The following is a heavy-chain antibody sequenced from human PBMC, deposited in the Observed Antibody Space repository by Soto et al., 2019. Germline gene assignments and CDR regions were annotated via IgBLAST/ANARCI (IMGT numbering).Heavy chain of an antibody. CDR1: GFTFSSYA. Sequence: QVQLVESGGGVVQPGRSLRLSCAASGFTFSSYAMHWVRQAPGKGLESVAVISYDGSNKYYADSVKGRFTISRDNSKNTLYLQMNSLRAEDTAVYYCARDEAYSSGWYGGYYYYGMDVWGQGTTVTVSS. D-gene: IGHD6-19*01. V-gene: IGHV3-30-3*01. CDR3: ARDEAYSSGWYGGYYYYGMDV. CDR2: ISYDGSNK. J-gene: IGHJ6*02.